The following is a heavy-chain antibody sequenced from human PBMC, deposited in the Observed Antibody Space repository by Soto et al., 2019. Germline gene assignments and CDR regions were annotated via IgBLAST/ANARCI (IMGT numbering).Heavy chain of an antibody. J-gene: IGHJ4*02. D-gene: IGHD2-21*02. CDR1: AGTFSSYA. V-gene: IGHV1-69*01. Sequence: QVQLVQSGAEVKKPGASVKVSCKASAGTFSSYAISWVRQAPGQGLEWMGGIIPIFATANYAQKFQGRVTITEDEYTSTGDMELCSLRSEDTAVYYCARDCGGDCSQHHSFDYWGQGTLVIVSA. CDR2: IIPIFATA. CDR3: ARDCGGDCSQHHSFDY.